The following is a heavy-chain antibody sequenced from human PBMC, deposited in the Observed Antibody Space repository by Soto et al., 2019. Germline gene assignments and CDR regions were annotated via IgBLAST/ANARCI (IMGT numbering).Heavy chain of an antibody. D-gene: IGHD3-16*02. J-gene: IGHJ4*02. CDR2: ISGSGGST. V-gene: IGHV3-23*01. CDR3: AKSLGDMVTFGGVIIVTLGDY. CDR1: GFTFSSYG. Sequence: EVQLLESGGGLVQPGGSLRLSCAASGFTFSSYGLSWVRQAPGKGLEWVSGISGSGGSTYYADSVKGRFTISRDNSKNTLYLQMNSLRDEDTAVYYCAKSLGDMVTFGGVIIVTLGDYWGQGTLVTVTS.